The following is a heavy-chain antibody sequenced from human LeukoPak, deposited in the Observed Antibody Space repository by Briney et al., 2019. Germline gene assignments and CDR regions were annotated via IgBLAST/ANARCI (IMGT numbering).Heavy chain of an antibody. D-gene: IGHD5-18*01. CDR3: ARATAYYMDV. V-gene: IGHV3-30*02. Sequence: GGSLRLSCTASGFTFSNYGMHWVRQAPGKGLEWVAFIGYDGTNKYYADSVKGRFTISGDNSKNTVYLQMNSLRAEDTAVYYCARATAYYMDVWGKGTTVTVSS. J-gene: IGHJ6*03. CDR2: IGYDGTNK. CDR1: GFTFSNYG.